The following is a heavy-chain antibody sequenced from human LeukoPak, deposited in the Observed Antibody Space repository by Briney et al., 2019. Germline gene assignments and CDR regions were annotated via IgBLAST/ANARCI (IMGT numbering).Heavy chain of an antibody. CDR3: ARSVSVNTVRDY. D-gene: IGHD4-17*01. CDR1: GYTFTSYY. V-gene: IGHV1-2*02. Sequence: GASVKVSCKASGYTFTSYYMHWVRQAPGQGLEWMGWINPNSGGTNYAQKFQGRVTMTRDTSISTAYMELSRLRSDDTAVYYCARSVSVNTVRDYWGQGTLVTVSS. J-gene: IGHJ4*02. CDR2: INPNSGGT.